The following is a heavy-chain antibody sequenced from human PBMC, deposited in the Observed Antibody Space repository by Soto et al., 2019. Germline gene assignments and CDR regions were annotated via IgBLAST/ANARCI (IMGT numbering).Heavy chain of an antibody. CDR1: GGTFSSYA. CDR2: IIPIFGTA. V-gene: IGHV1-69*13. J-gene: IGHJ6*02. CDR3: GLGGYSSGLYVGYYYYYGMDV. Sequence: SVKVSCKASGGTFSSYAISWVRQAPGQGLEWMGGIIPIFGTANYAQKFQGRVTITADESTSTAYMELSSLRSEDTAVYYCGLGGYSSGLYVGYYYYYGMDVWGQGTTVPVSS. D-gene: IGHD6-19*01.